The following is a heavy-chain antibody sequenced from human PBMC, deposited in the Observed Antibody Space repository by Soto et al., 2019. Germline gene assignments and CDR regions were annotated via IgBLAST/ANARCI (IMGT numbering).Heavy chain of an antibody. Sequence: PGGSLRLSCAASGFTVSGNYWVRQASGKGLEWVSVIYSGGSTYYADSVKGRFTISRDNSKNTLYLQMNSLRAEDTAVYYCATIVGAVRAFDIWGQGTMVTVSS. CDR3: ATIVGAVRAFDI. CDR2: IYSGGST. V-gene: IGHV3-53*01. J-gene: IGHJ3*02. CDR1: GFTVSGNY. D-gene: IGHD1-26*01.